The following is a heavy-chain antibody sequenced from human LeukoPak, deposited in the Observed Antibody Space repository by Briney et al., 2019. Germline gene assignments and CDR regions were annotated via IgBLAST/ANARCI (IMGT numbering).Heavy chain of an antibody. J-gene: IGHJ4*02. CDR1: GFTFSTYS. V-gene: IGHV3-23*01. CDR3: AKDPGVVPAHYFDY. Sequence: GGSLRLSCAASGFTFSTYSMNWVRQAPGKGLEWVSGTGSTGVSTFYADSVKGRFTVSRDNSKNTLSLQMNSLRSEDTAVYYCAKDPGVVPAHYFDYWGQGTLVTVSS. D-gene: IGHD2-2*01. CDR2: TGSTGVST.